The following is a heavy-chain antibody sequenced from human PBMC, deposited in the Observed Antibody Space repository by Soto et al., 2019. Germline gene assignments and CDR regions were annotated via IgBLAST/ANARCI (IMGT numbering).Heavy chain of an antibody. D-gene: IGHD2-2*01. CDR2: ISTSSSFI. Sequence: PGGSLRLSCEGSGFTFRSHSMNWVRQAPGRGLEWVASISTSSSFIYYGDSVRGRFIISRDNAKNSLDLQMDSLRVEDTAVYYCARENKDVNKSTSISSGFHGMDVCGQGITVTVS. V-gene: IGHV3-21*01. CDR1: GFTFRSHS. J-gene: IGHJ6*02. CDR3: ARENKDVNKSTSISSGFHGMDV.